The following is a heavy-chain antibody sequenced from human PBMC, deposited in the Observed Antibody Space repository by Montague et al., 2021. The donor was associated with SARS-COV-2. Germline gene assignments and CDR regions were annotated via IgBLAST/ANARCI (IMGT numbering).Heavy chain of an antibody. Sequence: SETLSLTCAVYGGSFSGYYWSWIRQPPEKGLEWIGEINQSGRTNNNPSLKSRVIISVDTSKNQFSLKLRSVTAADTAVYYCARGFTHITIFEIVRHYSYFDSWGQGNLVTVSS. CDR1: GGSFSGYY. V-gene: IGHV4-34*01. CDR2: INQSGRT. CDR3: ARGFTHITIFEIVRHYSYFDS. J-gene: IGHJ4*02. D-gene: IGHD3-3*01.